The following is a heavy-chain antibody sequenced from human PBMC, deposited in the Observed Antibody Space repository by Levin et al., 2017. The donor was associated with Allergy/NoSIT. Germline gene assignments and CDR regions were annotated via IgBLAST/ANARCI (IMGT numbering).Heavy chain of an antibody. D-gene: IGHD1-1*01. V-gene: IGHV4-4*02. Sequence: TSSETLSLTCAVSGASITGAWWTWVRQPPGKGLEWVGEMHHSGNTNYNPSLKSRVSMSVDNSQNQFSLRLTSVTAADTAVYYCVRGGAWRFDPWGQGTLVTVSS. CDR2: MHHSGNT. J-gene: IGHJ5*02. CDR1: GASITGAW. CDR3: VRGGAWRFDP.